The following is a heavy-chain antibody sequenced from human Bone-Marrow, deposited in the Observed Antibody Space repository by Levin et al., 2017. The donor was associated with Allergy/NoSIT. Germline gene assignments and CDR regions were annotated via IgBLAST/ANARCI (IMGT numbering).Heavy chain of an antibody. CDR2: ITWNAGTI. Sequence: GESLKISCAASGFTFDDHGMNWVRQAPGKGLEWVSGITWNAGTIRYADSVKGRFTISRDNARDSLYLQMDSLTAEVTAFYYCASALSSRQLLPAFDYWGQGTLVTVSS. V-gene: IGHV3-20*04. J-gene: IGHJ4*02. D-gene: IGHD5-24*01. CDR3: ASALSSRQLLPAFDY. CDR1: GFTFDDHG.